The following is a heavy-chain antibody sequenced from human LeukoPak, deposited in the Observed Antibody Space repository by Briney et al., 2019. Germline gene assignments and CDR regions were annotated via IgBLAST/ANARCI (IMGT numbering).Heavy chain of an antibody. Sequence: GGSLRLSCAASGFTFSSYAMSWVRQAPGKGLEWVSAISGSGGSTYYADSVKGRFTISRDNAKNSLYLQMNSLRAEDTAVYYCARDRLDWGPSPEPLYWGQGTLVTVSS. CDR1: GFTFSSYA. D-gene: IGHD7-27*01. CDR3: ARDRLDWGPSPEPLY. CDR2: ISGSGGST. J-gene: IGHJ4*02. V-gene: IGHV3-23*01.